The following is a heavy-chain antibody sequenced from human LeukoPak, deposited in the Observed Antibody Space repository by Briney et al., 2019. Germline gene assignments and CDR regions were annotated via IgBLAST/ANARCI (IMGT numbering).Heavy chain of an antibody. CDR3: AKGSRLWFGEFTYYYYYMDV. D-gene: IGHD3-10*01. CDR2: ISGSGGST. V-gene: IGHV3-23*01. CDR1: GFTFSSYG. J-gene: IGHJ6*03. Sequence: TGGSLRLSCAASGFTFSSYGMSGVRQAPGKGLEWVSAISGSGGSTYYADSVKGRFTISRDNSKNTLYLQMNSLRAEDTAVYYCAKGSRLWFGEFTYYYYYMDVWGKGTTVTISS.